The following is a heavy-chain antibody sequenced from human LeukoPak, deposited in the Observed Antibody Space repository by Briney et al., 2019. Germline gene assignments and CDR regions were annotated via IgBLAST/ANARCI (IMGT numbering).Heavy chain of an antibody. V-gene: IGHV1-3*01. CDR2: IDAGNGDT. D-gene: IGHD2-2*01. Sequence: ASVKVSCKASGYTFTSYAMHWVRQAPGQRLEWMGWIDAGNGDTRYSQKFQGRVTITRDTSASTAYIELRSLRSEDTAMYYCARGSTSDWPLDHWGQETLVTISS. CDR1: GYTFTSYA. J-gene: IGHJ4*02. CDR3: ARGSTSDWPLDH.